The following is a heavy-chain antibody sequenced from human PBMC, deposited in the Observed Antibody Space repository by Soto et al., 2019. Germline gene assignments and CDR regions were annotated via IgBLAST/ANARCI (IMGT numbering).Heavy chain of an antibody. CDR3: ARDSMVRGVHIQRARTYYYYYGMDV. J-gene: IGHJ6*02. Sequence: SETLSLTCAVSGGSISSGGYSWGWIRQPPGKGLEWIGCIYHSGSTYYNPSLKSRVTISVDRSKNQFSLKLSSVTAADTAVYYCARDSMVRGVHIQRARTYYYYYGMDVWGQGTTVTVSS. V-gene: IGHV4-30-2*01. D-gene: IGHD3-10*01. CDR2: IYHSGST. CDR1: GGSISSGGYS.